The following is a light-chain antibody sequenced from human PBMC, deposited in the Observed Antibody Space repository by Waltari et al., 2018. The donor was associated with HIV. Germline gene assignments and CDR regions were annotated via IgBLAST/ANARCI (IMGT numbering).Light chain of an antibody. CDR1: QRVSSH. CDR3: QHRSDWPPFT. CDR2: DAS. Sequence: EIVLTQSPATLSLSPGERATLSCRASQRVSSHLAWYQQKPGQAPRLLIYDASNRATGIPARFSGSGSGTDFTLTISSLEPEDFAVYYCQHRSDWPPFTFGPGTKVDIK. V-gene: IGKV3-11*01. J-gene: IGKJ3*01.